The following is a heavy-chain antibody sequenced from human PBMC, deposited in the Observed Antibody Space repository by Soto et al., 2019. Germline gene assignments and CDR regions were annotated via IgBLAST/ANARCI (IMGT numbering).Heavy chain of an antibody. CDR2: IYYSGST. V-gene: IGHV4-59*01. CDR3: ARDNGSSYGYHLAH. Sequence: QVQLQESGPGLVKPSETLSLTCTVSGGSISSYYWSWIRQPPGKGLEWIGYIYYSGSTNYNPSLKSRVTISGHTTQNQFSLNLPPVTAADTAVYYCARDNGSSYGYHLAHWGQGTLVTVSS. D-gene: IGHD5-18*01. CDR1: GGSISSYY. J-gene: IGHJ4*02.